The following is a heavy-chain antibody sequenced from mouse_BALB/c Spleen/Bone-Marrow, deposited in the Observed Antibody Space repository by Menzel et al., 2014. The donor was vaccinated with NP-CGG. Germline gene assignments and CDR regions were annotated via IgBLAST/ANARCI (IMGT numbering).Heavy chain of an antibody. V-gene: IGHV1S135*01. J-gene: IGHJ4*01. CDR2: IDPYSGGT. D-gene: IGHD3-1*01. Sequence: EVQLVESGPELVKPGASVKVSCKASGYAFTGYNMYWVKQRHGTILEWIGYIDPYSGGTNYNQKFKGKATLTVDKSSTTAYMHLNSLTSEDSAVYYCAREQTRAMDHWGQGTSVTVSS. CDR1: GYAFTGYN. CDR3: AREQTRAMDH.